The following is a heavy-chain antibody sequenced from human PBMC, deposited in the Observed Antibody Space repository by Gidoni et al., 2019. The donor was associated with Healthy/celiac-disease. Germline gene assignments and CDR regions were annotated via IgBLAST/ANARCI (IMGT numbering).Heavy chain of an antibody. D-gene: IGHD3-22*01. CDR2: ISYDGSNK. J-gene: IGHJ4*02. Sequence: QVQLVESRGGVVQPGRSLRLSCAASGFTFSCYGMHWVCQAPGKGLEWGAVISYDGSNKYYADSVKGRFTISRDNSKNTLCLQMNSLRAEDTAVYYCAKDTKPVVISYFDYWGQGTLVTVSS. V-gene: IGHV3-30*18. CDR1: GFTFSCYG. CDR3: AKDTKPVVISYFDY.